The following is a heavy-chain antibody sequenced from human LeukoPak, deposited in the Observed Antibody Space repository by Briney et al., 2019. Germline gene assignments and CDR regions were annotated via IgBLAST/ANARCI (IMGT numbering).Heavy chain of an antibody. Sequence: PSETLSLTCTVSGGSISGYYWSWIRQPPGRGLEWIGYIHYSGSTNYNPSLKSRVTISVDTSKNQFSLKLSSVTAADTAVYYCARRVPVAGAMDYWGQGTLFTVS. CDR2: IHYSGST. CDR3: ARRVPVAGAMDY. V-gene: IGHV4-59*08. CDR1: GGSISGYY. J-gene: IGHJ4*02. D-gene: IGHD6-19*01.